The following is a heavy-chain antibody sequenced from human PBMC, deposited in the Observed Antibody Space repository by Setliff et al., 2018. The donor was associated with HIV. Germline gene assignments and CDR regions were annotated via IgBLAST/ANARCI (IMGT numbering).Heavy chain of an antibody. V-gene: IGHV4-4*09. CDR1: GGSISGYH. CDR3: ARYRRPPYYLDY. D-gene: IGHD3-16*02. CDR2: IYTSRGT. Sequence: SETLSLTCTVSGGSISGYHWNWLRQTPGKGLEWIGYIYTSRGTNYNHSLRTRVIISVDTSKNQFSLKLTSVTAADTAVYYCARYRRPPYYLDYWGQGTLVTVSS. J-gene: IGHJ4*02.